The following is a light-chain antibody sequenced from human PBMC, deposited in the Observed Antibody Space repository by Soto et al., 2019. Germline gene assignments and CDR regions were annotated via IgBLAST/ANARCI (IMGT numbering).Light chain of an antibody. V-gene: IGLV2-14*01. Sequence: QSALTQPASVSGSPGQSITISCTGTSSDVGGYNYVSWYQQHPGKAPKLMIYDVSNRPSGVSNRFSGSKSGNTASLTISGLQAEDEAYYYCSSYTSSRGVVFGGGTQLTVL. CDR2: DVS. J-gene: IGLJ2*01. CDR1: SSDVGGYNY. CDR3: SSYTSSRGVV.